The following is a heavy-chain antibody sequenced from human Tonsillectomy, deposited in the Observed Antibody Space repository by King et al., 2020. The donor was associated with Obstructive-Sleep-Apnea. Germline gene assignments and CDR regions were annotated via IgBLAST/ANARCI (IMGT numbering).Heavy chain of an antibody. CDR3: AKDKWTRNERFYYGMDV. CDR2: ISWDSCSI. D-gene: IGHD1-1*01. Sequence: VQLVQSGGGWVQPGRSLRISCAASGFTFADFAMHWVPQAPGKGLEWVSGISWDSCSIGYEASVEGRFTISRDNAKKSLYLQMNSLRAEDTALYYCAKDKWTRNERFYYGMDVWGQGTTVTVSS. V-gene: IGHV3-9*01. J-gene: IGHJ6*02. CDR1: GFTFADFA.